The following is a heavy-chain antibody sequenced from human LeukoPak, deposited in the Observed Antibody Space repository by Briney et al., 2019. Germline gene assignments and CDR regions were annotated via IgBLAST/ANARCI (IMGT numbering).Heavy chain of an antibody. Sequence: SETLSLTCTVSGGSIGSGNFYWNWIRQHPGRGLEWIGYIYDTGITSYTPSLKSRVTISADTSKKQFSLNLRAVPAADTAVYRCARGRDDYNDAPPPYYYYMDVWGKGTTVTVSS. CDR2: IYDTGIT. CDR1: GGSIGSGNFY. D-gene: IGHD5-24*01. CDR3: ARGRDDYNDAPPPYYYYMDV. J-gene: IGHJ6*03. V-gene: IGHV4-31*03.